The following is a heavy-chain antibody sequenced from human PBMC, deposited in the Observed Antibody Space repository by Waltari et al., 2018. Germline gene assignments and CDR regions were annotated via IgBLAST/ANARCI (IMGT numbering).Heavy chain of an antibody. Sequence: QVQLQESAPGLVKPSETLSLTCTGAGGSFSSYYCSWIRQPPGKGLEWIGYIYYSGSTNYNPSLKSRVTISVDTSKNQFSLKLSSVTAADTAVYYCASYLCNRQLVRMGPCGDFDYWGQGTLVTVSS. CDR2: IYYSGST. CDR1: GGSFSSYY. V-gene: IGHV4-59*01. J-gene: IGHJ4*02. D-gene: IGHD6-13*01. CDR3: ASYLCNRQLVRMGPCGDFDY.